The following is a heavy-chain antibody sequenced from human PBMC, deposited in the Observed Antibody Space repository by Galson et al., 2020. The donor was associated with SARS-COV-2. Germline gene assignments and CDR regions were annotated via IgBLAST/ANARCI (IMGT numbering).Heavy chain of an antibody. CDR2: IIPILGIA. Sequence: SVKVSCKASGGTFSSYAISWVRQAPGQGLEWMGGIIPILGIANYAQKFQGRVTITADKSTSTAYMELSSLRSEDTAVYYCARAPERWDTATLFGYYYYYMDVWGKGTTVTVSS. CDR1: GGTFSSYA. D-gene: IGHD5-18*01. CDR3: ARAPERWDTATLFGYYYYYMDV. J-gene: IGHJ6*03. V-gene: IGHV1-69*10.